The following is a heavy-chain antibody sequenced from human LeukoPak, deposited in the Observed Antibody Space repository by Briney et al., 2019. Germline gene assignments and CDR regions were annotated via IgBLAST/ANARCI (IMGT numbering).Heavy chain of an antibody. CDR1: GFIFSTTW. CDR2: IKQDGSEK. CDR3: ARKGLMVRGYDY. D-gene: IGHD3-10*01. V-gene: IGHV3-7*01. J-gene: IGHJ4*02. Sequence: GGSLRLSCAASGFIFSTTWMAWVRQAPGKGLEWVANIKQDGSEKYYVDSAKGRFTISRDNAKNSLYLQMNSLRAEDTAVFYCARKGLMVRGYDYWGQGTLVTVSS.